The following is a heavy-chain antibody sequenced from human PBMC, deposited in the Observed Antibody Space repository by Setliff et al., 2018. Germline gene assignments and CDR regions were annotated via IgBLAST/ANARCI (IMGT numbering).Heavy chain of an antibody. CDR3: AREKVVVVSATSYHYYMDV. D-gene: IGHD2-15*01. CDR1: GGTFRSYG. J-gene: IGHJ6*03. CDR2: TIPSFGST. V-gene: IGHV1-69*05. Sequence: SVKVSCKASGGTFRSYGISWVRQAPGQGLEWMGGTIPSFGSTNYAQKFQGRVTIITDEATGTAYMELSSLRSEDTAMYYCAREKVVVVSATSYHYYMDVWGKGTTVTVSS.